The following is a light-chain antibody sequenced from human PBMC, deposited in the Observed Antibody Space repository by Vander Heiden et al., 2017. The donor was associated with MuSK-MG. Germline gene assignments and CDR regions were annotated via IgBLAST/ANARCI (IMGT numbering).Light chain of an antibody. J-gene: IGLJ1*01. CDR3: QSYDSSPV. CDR2: GNT. V-gene: IGLV1-40*01. CDR1: SSNIAAGFD. Sequence: QSVLKQPPSVSGAPGRMVTISCTGSSSNIAAGFDVQWYQQLPGPAPKLLIYGNTNRPSGVPDRFSGSKSGTSASLAITGLQAEDEADYYCQSYDSSPVFGTGTKVTVL.